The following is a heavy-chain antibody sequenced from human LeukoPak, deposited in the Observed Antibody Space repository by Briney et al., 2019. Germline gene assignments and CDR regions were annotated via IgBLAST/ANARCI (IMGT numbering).Heavy chain of an antibody. J-gene: IGHJ6*04. V-gene: IGHV4-31*03. Sequence: SETLSLTCTVSGGSISSGGYYWNWIRQHPGKGLEWIGYIYYSGSTYYNPSLKSRVTISVDTSKNQFSLKLSSVTAADTAVYYCARGPYCSSTSCYTESGARMDVWGKGTTVTVSS. CDR3: ARGPYCSSTSCYTESGARMDV. CDR2: IYYSGST. CDR1: GGSISSGGYY. D-gene: IGHD2-2*02.